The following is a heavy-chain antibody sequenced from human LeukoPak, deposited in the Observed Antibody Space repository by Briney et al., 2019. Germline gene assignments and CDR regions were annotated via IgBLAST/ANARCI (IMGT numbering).Heavy chain of an antibody. CDR2: ISYDGSNK. CDR1: GFTFSSYA. CDR3: ARDQSRWAQVGATSY. D-gene: IGHD1-26*01. J-gene: IGHJ4*02. V-gene: IGHV3-30-3*01. Sequence: PGGSLRLSCAASGFTFSSYAMHWVRQAPGKGLEWVAVISYDGSNKYYADSVKGRFTISRDNSKNTLCLQMNSLRAEDTAVYYCARDQSRWAQVGATSYWGQGTLVTVSS.